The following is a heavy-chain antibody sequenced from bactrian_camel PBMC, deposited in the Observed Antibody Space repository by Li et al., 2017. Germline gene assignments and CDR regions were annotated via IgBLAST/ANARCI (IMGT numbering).Heavy chain of an antibody. D-gene: IGHD5*01. V-gene: IGHV3S55*01. J-gene: IGHJ4*01. CDR1: NYATNKYC. CDR2: IDNHGIT. CDR3: AVRAIGTGCPSMANF. Sequence: HVQLVESGGGSVQAGDSLTLSCVASNYATNKYCMVWYRQAPGKDRVIVAQIDNHGITDYIENVKGRFTIFRDVAKNTVWLEMDNLKPEDTAMYYCAVRAIGTGCPSMANFWGRGTQVTVS.